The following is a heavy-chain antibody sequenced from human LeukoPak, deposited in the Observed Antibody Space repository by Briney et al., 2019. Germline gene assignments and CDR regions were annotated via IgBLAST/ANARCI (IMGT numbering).Heavy chain of an antibody. CDR1: GGTFSSYA. Sequence: SVKVSCKASGGTFSSYAISWVRQAPGQGLEWMGGIIPIFGTANYAQKFQDRVTMTTDSSTSTAYMELKTLRSDDTAVYFCARAGYSRFVDDLDYWGQGTLVIVSS. V-gene: IGHV1-69*05. J-gene: IGHJ4*02. CDR2: IIPIFGTA. D-gene: IGHD1-26*01. CDR3: ARAGYSRFVDDLDY.